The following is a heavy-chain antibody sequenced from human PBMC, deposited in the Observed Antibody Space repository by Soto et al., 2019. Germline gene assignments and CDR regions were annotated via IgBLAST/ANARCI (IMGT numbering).Heavy chain of an antibody. V-gene: IGHV1-18*01. Sequence: QVQLVQSGTEVKEPGASVKVSCKASGYTFTSFGFSWVRQAPVQGLERMGWITTYNGNTKYAQKFQGRVTITTSTATRTAYMELRSLRSDDTAVYYCARCFSSTWETYYYYYGMDIWGQGTTVTVSS. J-gene: IGHJ6*02. D-gene: IGHD2-2*01. CDR1: GYTFTSFG. CDR3: ARCFSSTWETYYYYYGMDI. CDR2: ITTYNGNT.